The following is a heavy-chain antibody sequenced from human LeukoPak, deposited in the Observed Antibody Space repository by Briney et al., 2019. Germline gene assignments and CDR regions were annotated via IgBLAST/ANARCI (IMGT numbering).Heavy chain of an antibody. D-gene: IGHD2-21*02. CDR2: IYTSGST. CDR3: ARDIAYCGGDCYVQFDP. Sequence: SQTLSLTCAVSGGSISSGSYYWSWIRQPAGKGLEWIGRIYTSGSTNYNPSLKSRVTISVDTSKNQFSLKLSSVTAADTAVYYCARDIAYCGGDCYVQFDPWGQGTLVTVSS. CDR1: GGSISSGSYY. J-gene: IGHJ5*02. V-gene: IGHV4-61*02.